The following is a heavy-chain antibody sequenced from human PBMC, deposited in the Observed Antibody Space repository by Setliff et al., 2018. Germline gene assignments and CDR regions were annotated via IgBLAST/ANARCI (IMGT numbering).Heavy chain of an antibody. CDR2: IYSSGNT. J-gene: IGHJ4*02. V-gene: IGHV4-39*07. CDR3: ARDPSSVAARPGY. Sequence: SETLSLTCSVSGGSISSGSYYWGWIRQSPGKGLEWIGSIYSSGNTYYNPSLKRRVTISVDTTKNQFSLQLNSVTAADTAVYYCARDPSSVAARPGYWGQGTLVTVSS. D-gene: IGHD6-6*01. CDR1: GGSISSGSYY.